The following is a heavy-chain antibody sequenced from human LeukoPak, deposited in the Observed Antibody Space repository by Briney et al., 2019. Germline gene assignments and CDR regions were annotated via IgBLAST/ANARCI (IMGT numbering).Heavy chain of an antibody. Sequence: GASVKVSCKASGYIFTGYYMHWVRQAPGQGLEWMGRINPNSGGTNYAQKFQGRVTMTRDTSISTAYMELSRLRSDDTAVYYCARVKFNYGDHAFDIWGPRTMVTVSS. CDR3: ARVKFNYGDHAFDI. CDR1: GYIFTGYY. J-gene: IGHJ3*02. CDR2: INPNSGGT. D-gene: IGHD4/OR15-4a*01. V-gene: IGHV1-2*06.